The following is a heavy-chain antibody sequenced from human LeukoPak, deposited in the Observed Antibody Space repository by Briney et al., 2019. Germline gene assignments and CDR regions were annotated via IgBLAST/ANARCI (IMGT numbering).Heavy chain of an antibody. CDR1: GGSISSSGYF. V-gene: IGHV4-39*01. Sequence: PSETLSLTCTVSGGSISSSGYFWVWIRQPPGKGLEWIGSIYYSGSTYYNPSLKSRVTISIDTSKNQFSLKLTSVTAADTAVYYCARRATLTPHGMDVWGQGTTAAVSS. D-gene: IGHD1-14*01. CDR2: IYYSGST. J-gene: IGHJ6*02. CDR3: ARRATLTPHGMDV.